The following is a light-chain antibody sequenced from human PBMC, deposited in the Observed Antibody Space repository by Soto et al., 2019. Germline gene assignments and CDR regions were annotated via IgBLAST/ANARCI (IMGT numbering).Light chain of an antibody. CDR1: SSDVGTYNL. Sequence: QSALTQPASVSGSPGQSIALSCTGTSSDVGTYNLVSWYQQHPGKAPKLLISEGGKRPSGVSDRFSGSKSGNTASLTISGLQAEDEADYYCSSFAAGNTYVFVNGTKVTVL. J-gene: IGLJ1*01. CDR3: SSFAAGNTYV. CDR2: EGG. V-gene: IGLV2-23*01.